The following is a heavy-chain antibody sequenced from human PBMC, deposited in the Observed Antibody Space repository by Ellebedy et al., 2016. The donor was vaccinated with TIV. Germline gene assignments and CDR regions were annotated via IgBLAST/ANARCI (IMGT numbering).Heavy chain of an antibody. CDR1: GGSISSSGYY. D-gene: IGHD1/OR15-1a*01. CDR3: AGGRVPLEHTPRLDY. J-gene: IGHJ4*02. Sequence: SETLSLXXTVSGGSISSSGYYWGWIRQPPGKGLEWIGSIYYSGRTHYNPSLKSRVTISVDTSKNQFSLRLSSVTAADTAVYYCAGGRVPLEHTPRLDYWGQGTLVTVSS. CDR2: IYYSGRT. V-gene: IGHV4-39*01.